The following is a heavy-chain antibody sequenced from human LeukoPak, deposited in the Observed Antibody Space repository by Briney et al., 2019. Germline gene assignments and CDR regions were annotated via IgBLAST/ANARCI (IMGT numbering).Heavy chain of an antibody. D-gene: IGHD6-6*01. Sequence: ASVKVPCKASGYSFTDHYLHWVRQAPGQGLQWMGWINPKNGGTHHAQRFQGRVTMTRDMSTSTVYMELSSLRSEDTAVYYCARELFYSSYSNWFDPWGQGTLVTVSS. CDR2: INPKNGGT. V-gene: IGHV1-2*02. CDR3: ARELFYSSYSNWFDP. J-gene: IGHJ5*02. CDR1: GYSFTDHY.